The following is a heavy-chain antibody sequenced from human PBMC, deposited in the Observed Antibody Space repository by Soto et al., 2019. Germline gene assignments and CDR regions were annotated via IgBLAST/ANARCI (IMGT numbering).Heavy chain of an antibody. CDR3: AKTYDSSVYSPDY. CDR2: ISSSSNTI. Sequence: GGPLRLSCAASGFTFSSYSMNWVRQVPGKGLEWVSYISSSSNTIYYADSVKGRFTISRDNAKNSLYLQMNSLRDEDTAVYYCAKTYDSSVYSPDYWGLGTLVTVSS. CDR1: GFTFSSYS. J-gene: IGHJ4*02. D-gene: IGHD3-22*01. V-gene: IGHV3-48*02.